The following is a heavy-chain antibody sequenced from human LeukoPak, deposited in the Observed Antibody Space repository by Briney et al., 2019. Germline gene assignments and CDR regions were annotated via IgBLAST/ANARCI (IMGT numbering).Heavy chain of an antibody. CDR3: ARAVRALGYYGMDV. Sequence: PSETLSLTCTVSGGSIISSSYYWGWIRQPPGKGLEWIGSIYYSGSTYYNPSLKSRVTISVDTSKNQFSLKLSSVTAADTVVYYCARAVRALGYYGMDVWGQGTTVTVSS. V-gene: IGHV4-39*01. J-gene: IGHJ6*02. CDR1: GGSIISSSYY. CDR2: IYYSGST. D-gene: IGHD2-8*01.